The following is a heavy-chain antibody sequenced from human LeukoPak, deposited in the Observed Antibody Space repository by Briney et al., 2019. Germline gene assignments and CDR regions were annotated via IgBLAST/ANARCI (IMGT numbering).Heavy chain of an antibody. J-gene: IGHJ4*02. V-gene: IGHV1-69*04. Sequence: ASVKVSCKASGYTFTSYGISWVRQAPGQGLEWMGRIIPILGIANYAQKFQGRVTITADKSTSTAYMELSSLRSEDTAVYYCASGIVGATKGKDYWGQGTLVTVSS. CDR3: ASGIVGATKGKDY. D-gene: IGHD1-26*01. CDR2: IIPILGIA. CDR1: GYTFTSYG.